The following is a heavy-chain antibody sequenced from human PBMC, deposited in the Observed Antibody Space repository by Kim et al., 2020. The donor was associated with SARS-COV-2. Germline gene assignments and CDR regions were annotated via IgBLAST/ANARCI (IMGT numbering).Heavy chain of an antibody. D-gene: IGHD6-19*01. CDR2: IDPSDSYT. CDR1: GYSFTSYW. V-gene: IGHV5-10-1*01. J-gene: IGHJ6*02. CDR3: ARHVGAVASDRGYYYGMDV. Sequence: GESLKISCKGSGYSFTSYWISWVRQMPGKGLEWMGRIDPSDSYTNYSPSFQGHVTISADKSISTAYLQWSSLKASDTAMYYCARHVGAVASDRGYYYGMDVWGQGTTVTVSS.